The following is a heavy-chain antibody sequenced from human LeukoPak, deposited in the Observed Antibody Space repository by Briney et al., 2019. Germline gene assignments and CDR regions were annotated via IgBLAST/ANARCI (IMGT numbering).Heavy chain of an antibody. J-gene: IGHJ4*02. CDR3: ARGTDGYSSGWYAIGNYYFDY. CDR1: GGSFSGYY. V-gene: IGHV4-34*01. D-gene: IGHD6-19*01. Sequence: PSETLSLTCAVYGGSFSGYYWSWIRQPPGKGLERIGEINHSGSTNYNPSLKSRVTISVDTSKNQFSLKLSSVTAADTAVYYCARGTDGYSSGWYAIGNYYFDYWGQGTLVTVSS. CDR2: INHSGST.